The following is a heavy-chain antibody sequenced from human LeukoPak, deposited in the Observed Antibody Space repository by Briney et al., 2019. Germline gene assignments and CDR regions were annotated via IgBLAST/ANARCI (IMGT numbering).Heavy chain of an antibody. CDR2: TYTVGST. D-gene: IGHD3-10*01. CDR3: ARDWVTMVRGVPLDWFDP. J-gene: IGHJ5*02. V-gene: IGHV4-4*07. Sequence: SETLSLTFTVSGACIPSYGWSWSGQPAGKARGWIGRTYTVGSTNSNPSLKSRVPMSVDTSKNQFSLKLSSATAADTAVYYCARDWVTMVRGVPLDWFDPWGQGTLVTVSS. CDR1: GACIPSYG.